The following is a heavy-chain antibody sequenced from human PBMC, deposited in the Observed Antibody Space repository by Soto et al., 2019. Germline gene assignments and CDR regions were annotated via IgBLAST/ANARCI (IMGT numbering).Heavy chain of an antibody. V-gene: IGHV4-39*01. CDR3: ARHGYCSSTSCYTEDNWFDP. CDR2: IYYSGST. CDR1: GGSISSSSYY. D-gene: IGHD2-2*02. J-gene: IGHJ5*02. Sequence: PSETLSLTCTVSGGSISSSSYYWGWIRQPPGKGLEWIGSIYYSGSTYYNPSLKSRVTISVDTSKNQFSLKLSSVTAADTAVYYCARHGYCSSTSCYTEDNWFDPWGQGTLVTVSS.